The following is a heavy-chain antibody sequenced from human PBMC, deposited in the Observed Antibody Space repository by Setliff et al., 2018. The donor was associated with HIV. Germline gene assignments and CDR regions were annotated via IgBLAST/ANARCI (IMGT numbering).Heavy chain of an antibody. CDR2: INHSGST. J-gene: IGHJ5*02. CDR1: GGSISGSNW. D-gene: IGHD3-22*01. V-gene: IGHV4-4*02. CDR3: ARDRSYYDSGGYYYAGWFDP. Sequence: SETLSLTCAVSGGSISGSNWWSWVRQPPGKGLDWIGEINHSGSTNYNPSLKSRVSLSVDKSKNHFSLKLNSVTAADTAVYYCARDRSYYDSGGYYYAGWFDPWGQGTLVTVSS.